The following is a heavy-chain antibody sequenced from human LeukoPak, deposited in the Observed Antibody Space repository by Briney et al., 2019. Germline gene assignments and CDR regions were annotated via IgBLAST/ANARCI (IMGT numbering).Heavy chain of an antibody. J-gene: IGHJ3*01. CDR1: GFTVSSNY. D-gene: IGHD2-21*01. Sequence: GGSLRLSCAASGFTVSSNYMSWVRQAPGKGLEWVSIIHSGGSTYYADSVKGRVTISRDDSKNTVSLQVNSLRAEDTAVYYCARSMTLTDAFDVWGQGTMVTVSS. V-gene: IGHV3-53*01. CDR3: ARSMTLTDAFDV. CDR2: IHSGGST.